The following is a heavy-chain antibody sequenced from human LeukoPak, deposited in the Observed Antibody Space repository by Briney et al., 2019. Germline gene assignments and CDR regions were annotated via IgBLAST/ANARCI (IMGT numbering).Heavy chain of an antibody. CDR3: AREFWAAPSENWFDP. J-gene: IGHJ5*02. D-gene: IGHD3/OR15-3a*01. V-gene: IGHV4-4*07. Sequence: SETLSLTCTVSGGSIGSYYWSWIRQPAGKGLEWIGRIYTSGSTNYNPSLKSRVTMSVDTSKNQFSLKLSSVTAADTAVYYCAREFWAAPSENWFDPWGQGTLVTVSP. CDR2: IYTSGST. CDR1: GGSIGSYY.